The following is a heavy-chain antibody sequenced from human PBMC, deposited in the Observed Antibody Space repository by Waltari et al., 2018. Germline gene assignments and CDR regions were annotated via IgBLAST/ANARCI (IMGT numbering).Heavy chain of an antibody. J-gene: IGHJ4*02. D-gene: IGHD6-13*01. CDR3: ARAPGSSSYGYYFDY. Sequence: QVQLVQSGAEVKKPASSVQVPCPASGGTFSSYAISRVRQAPGQGLEWMGRIIPIFGTANYAQKFQGRVTITADKSTSTAYMELSSLRSEDTAVYYCARAPGSSSYGYYFDYWGQGTLVTVSS. V-gene: IGHV1-69*13. CDR1: GGTFSSYA. CDR2: IIPIFGTA.